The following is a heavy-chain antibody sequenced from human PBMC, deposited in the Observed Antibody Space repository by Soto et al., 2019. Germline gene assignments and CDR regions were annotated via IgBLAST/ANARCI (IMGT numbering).Heavy chain of an antibody. V-gene: IGHV4-61*01. CDR1: GASVSSVSHY. Sequence: SETLSLTSSVSGASVSSVSHYWIWIRQSPGKGLEWIGISYYSGSTNYNPSLKSRATISVDTSKNKFSMMVSSVAAADTAVYFCSIFPFGYSSPDFFAWGGKGTLVTVSS. J-gene: IGHJ4*02. D-gene: IGHD6-13*01. CDR3: SIFPFGYSSPDFFAW. CDR2: SYYSGST.